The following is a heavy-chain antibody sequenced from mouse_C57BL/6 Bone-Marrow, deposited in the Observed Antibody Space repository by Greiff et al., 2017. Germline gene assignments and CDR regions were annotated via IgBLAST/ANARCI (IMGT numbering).Heavy chain of an antibody. CDR3: STGAMDY. CDR2: IDPENGDT. CDR1: GFNIKDDY. Sequence: VQLQQSGAELVRPGASVKLSCTASGFNIKDDYMHWVKQRPEQGLEWIGWIDPENGDTEYASKFQGKATITADTTSNTAYLQLSSLTSEDAAVYYCSTGAMDYWGQGTSVTVSS. J-gene: IGHJ4*01. V-gene: IGHV14-4*01.